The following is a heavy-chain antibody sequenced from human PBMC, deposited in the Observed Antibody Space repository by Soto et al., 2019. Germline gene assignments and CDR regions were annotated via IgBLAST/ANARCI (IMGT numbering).Heavy chain of an antibody. CDR3: ARGGVGYCSSTSCYSHYYYYYMDV. V-gene: IGHV4-34*01. CDR1: GGSFSGYY. D-gene: IGHD2-2*01. Sequence: SETLSLTCAVYGGSFSGYYWSWIRQPPGKGLEWIGEINHSGSTNYNPSLKSRVTISVDTSKNQFSLKLSSVTAADTAVYYCARGGVGYCSSTSCYSHYYYYYMDVWGKGTTVTVSS. J-gene: IGHJ6*03. CDR2: INHSGST.